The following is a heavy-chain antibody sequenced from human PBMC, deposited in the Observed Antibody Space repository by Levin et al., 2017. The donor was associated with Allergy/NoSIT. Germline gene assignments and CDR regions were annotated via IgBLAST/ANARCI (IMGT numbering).Heavy chain of an antibody. Sequence: ASETLSLTCTVSGGSISSYYWSWIRQPPGKGLEWIGYIYYSGSTNYNPSLKSRVTISVDTSKNQFSLKVSSMTAADTAMYVCARVDAGWFDPWGQGTLVTVSS. CDR2: IYYSGST. CDR1: GGSISSYY. J-gene: IGHJ5*02. V-gene: IGHV4-59*01. CDR3: ARVDAGWFDP.